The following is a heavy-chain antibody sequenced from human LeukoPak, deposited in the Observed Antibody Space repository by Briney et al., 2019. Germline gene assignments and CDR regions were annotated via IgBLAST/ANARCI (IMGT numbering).Heavy chain of an antibody. V-gene: IGHV3-48*02. Sequence: PGGSLRLSCAASGFTFRSYNMAWVRQAPGKGLEWLSYITTSNTINYADSVKGRFTMSRDNAKNSLYLQMNSLRDEDTAVYYCARAYTDYAEGGYWGQGTLITVSS. CDR2: ITTSNTI. J-gene: IGHJ4*02. D-gene: IGHD5-12*01. CDR3: ARAYTDYAEGGY. CDR1: GFTFRSYN.